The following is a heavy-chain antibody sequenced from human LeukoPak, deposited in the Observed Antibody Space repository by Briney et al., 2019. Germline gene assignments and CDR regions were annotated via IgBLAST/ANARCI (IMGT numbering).Heavy chain of an antibody. V-gene: IGHV4-59*08. CDR3: ARGDDFWSGYPFDY. Sequence: NPSETLSLTCTVSGGSVSSDYWSWIRQPPGKGLEWIGYMHSNGNSAYNPSLSSRVTVSLDTSKNQFSLRLESVTAADTAVYYCARGDDFWSGYPFDYWGQGTLVTVSS. D-gene: IGHD3-3*01. CDR1: GGSVSSDY. J-gene: IGHJ4*02. CDR2: MHSNGNS.